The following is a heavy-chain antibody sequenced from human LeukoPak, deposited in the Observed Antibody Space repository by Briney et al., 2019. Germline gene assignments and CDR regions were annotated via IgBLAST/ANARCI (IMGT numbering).Heavy chain of an antibody. V-gene: IGHV3-30-3*01. CDR1: GFTFSSYA. Sequence: PGGSLRLSCAASGFTFSSYAMHWVRQAPGKGLEWVAVISHDGSNKYYADSVKGRFTISRDNSKNTLYLQMNSLRAEDTAVYYCAKGRRTMIVVVITGMRYYFDYWGQGTLVTVSS. CDR2: ISHDGSNK. J-gene: IGHJ4*02. D-gene: IGHD3-22*01. CDR3: AKGRRTMIVVVITGMRYYFDY.